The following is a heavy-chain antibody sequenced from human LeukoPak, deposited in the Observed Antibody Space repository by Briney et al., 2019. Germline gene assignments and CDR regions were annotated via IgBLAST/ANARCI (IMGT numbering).Heavy chain of an antibody. CDR3: ARSVWELNY. CDR2: INHSGNT. J-gene: IGHJ4*02. V-gene: IGHV4-34*01. Sequence: SETLSLTCAVYGGSFSGYYWSWIRQPPGKGLEWIGEINHSGNTNYNPSLKSRVTISVDTSKNQFSLKLSSVTAADTAVYYCARSVWELNYWGQGTLVTVSS. CDR1: GGSFSGYY. D-gene: IGHD1-26*01.